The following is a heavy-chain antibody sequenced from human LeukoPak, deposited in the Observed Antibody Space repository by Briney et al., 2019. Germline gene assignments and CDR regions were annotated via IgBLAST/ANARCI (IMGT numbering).Heavy chain of an antibody. V-gene: IGHV3-23*01. CDR3: AKDHQVATIANWYFDL. J-gene: IGHJ2*01. Sequence: PGRSLRLSRAASAFTFNTYELSGAPQAPAKGLEYVSAISGIGGNNDDADSVKGRFTISRDNSKNSLYLQMNGLRGEDTAVYDCAKDHQVATIANWYFDLWGRGTLVTVSS. CDR2: ISGIGGNN. CDR1: AFTFNTYE. D-gene: IGHD5-12*01.